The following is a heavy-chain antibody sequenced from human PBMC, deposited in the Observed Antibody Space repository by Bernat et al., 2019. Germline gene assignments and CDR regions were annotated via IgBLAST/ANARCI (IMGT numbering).Heavy chain of an antibody. J-gene: IGHJ6*03. CDR3: ARDAKYQLPRRDYCYYMDV. Sequence: QVQLVQSGAEVKKPGSSVKVSCKASAGTFSSYAISWVRQAPGQGLEWMGGIIPIFGTANYAQKFQGRVTITADKSTSTAYMGLRSLRAADTAVYYCARDAKYQLPRRDYCYYMDVWGKGTTVTVSS. CDR2: IIPIFGTA. D-gene: IGHD2-2*01. V-gene: IGHV1-69*06. CDR1: AGTFSSYA.